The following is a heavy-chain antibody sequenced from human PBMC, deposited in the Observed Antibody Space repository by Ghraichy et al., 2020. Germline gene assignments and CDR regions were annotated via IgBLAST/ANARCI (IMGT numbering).Heavy chain of an antibody. CDR1: GFTFSSYG. CDR2: IWYDGSNK. J-gene: IGHJ6*02. V-gene: IGHV3-33*01. CDR3: ATSVLRFLEWPGGMDV. Sequence: GGSLRLSCAASGFTFSSYGMHWVRQAPGKGLEWVAVIWYDGSNKYYADSVKGRFTISRDNSKNTLYLQMNSLRAEDTAVYYCATSVLRFLEWPGGMDVWGQGTTVTVSS. D-gene: IGHD3-3*01.